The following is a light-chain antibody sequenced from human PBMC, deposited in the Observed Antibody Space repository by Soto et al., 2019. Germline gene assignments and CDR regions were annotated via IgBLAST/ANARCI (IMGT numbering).Light chain of an antibody. CDR1: RSDVGGYNF. CDR2: EVS. Sequence: QSVLTQPASVSGSPGQSITISCTGTRSDVGGYNFVSWYQHHPDKATKLIIFEVSNRPSGVSNRFSGSKSGNTASLTISGLQAEDEADYHCSSYTASLTVVFGGGTKRTV. CDR3: SSYTASLTVV. J-gene: IGLJ2*01. V-gene: IGLV2-14*01.